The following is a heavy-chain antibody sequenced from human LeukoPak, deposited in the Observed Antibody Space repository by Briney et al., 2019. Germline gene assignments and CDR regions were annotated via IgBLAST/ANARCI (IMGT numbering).Heavy chain of an antibody. V-gene: IGHV3-23*01. Sequence: GGSLRLSCAASRFTFSNYAMSWVRQAPGKGLEWVSTISGSGGGTYYADSVKGRFTISRDNSKNTLYLQMNSLRAEDTAVYYCAKGVYDSSGYYVDYWGQGTLVTVSS. CDR1: RFTFSNYA. J-gene: IGHJ4*02. CDR2: ISGSGGGT. D-gene: IGHD3-22*01. CDR3: AKGVYDSSGYYVDY.